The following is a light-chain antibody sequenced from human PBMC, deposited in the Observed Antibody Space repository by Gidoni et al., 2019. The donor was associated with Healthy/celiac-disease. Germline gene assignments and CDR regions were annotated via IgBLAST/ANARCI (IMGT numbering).Light chain of an antibody. CDR2: DVS. CDR3: SSYTSSSTLV. J-gene: IGLJ1*01. Sequence: QSALTQPASVSGSPGPSITISCTGTSSDVGGYNYVSWYQQHPGKAPKLMIYDVSTRPSGVSNRFSGSKSGNTASLTISVLQAEDEADYYCSSYTSSSTLVFGTGTKVTVL. V-gene: IGLV2-14*01. CDR1: SSDVGGYNY.